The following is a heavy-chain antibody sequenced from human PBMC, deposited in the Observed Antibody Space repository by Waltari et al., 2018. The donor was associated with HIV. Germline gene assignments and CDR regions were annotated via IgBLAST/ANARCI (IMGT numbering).Heavy chain of an antibody. CDR2: IYGACST. CDR1: GFTVSSNY. CDR3: AREPTVPGGFDS. Sequence: EVHLVESGGGLVQPGGSLRLSCAASGFTVSSNYMSWVRQAPGKGLEWVSVIYGACSTYYADSVKGRFTSSRDNSKNTMFLQMKSLRAEDTAVYYCAREPTVPGGFDSWGQGTLVTVSS. D-gene: IGHD4-4*01. J-gene: IGHJ4*02. V-gene: IGHV3-66*02.